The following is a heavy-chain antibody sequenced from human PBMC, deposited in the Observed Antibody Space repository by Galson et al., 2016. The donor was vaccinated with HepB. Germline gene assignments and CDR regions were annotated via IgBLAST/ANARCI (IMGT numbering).Heavy chain of an antibody. V-gene: IGHV3-23*01. J-gene: IGHJ4*02. CDR3: AKHSGYDRKYFHY. D-gene: IGHD5-12*01. Sequence: SLRLSCAASGFTFSSYAVSWVRQGPGMGLEWVSGIVGGGGTTYYADSAKGRFTISRDNSKNTVFLQMNSLNAEDTTLFYCAKHSGYDRKYFHYWGQGALVTVSS. CDR1: GFTFSSYA. CDR2: IVGGGGTT.